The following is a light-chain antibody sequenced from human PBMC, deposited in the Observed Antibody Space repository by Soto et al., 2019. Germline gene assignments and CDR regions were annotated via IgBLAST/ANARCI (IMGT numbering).Light chain of an antibody. Sequence: AIQMTQSPSSLSASVGDRVTITCRASQGIGTELGWYQQRPGKAPRLLIYGTSTLQHGVPSRFSGSGSDTDFTLIISSLQPEDFATYYCLQDSTSPRTFGQGTKVEIK. V-gene: IGKV1-6*01. CDR2: GTS. CDR1: QGIGTE. CDR3: LQDSTSPRT. J-gene: IGKJ1*01.